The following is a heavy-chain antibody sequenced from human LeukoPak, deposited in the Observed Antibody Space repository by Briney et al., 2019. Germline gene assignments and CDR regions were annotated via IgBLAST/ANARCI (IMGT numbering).Heavy chain of an antibody. D-gene: IGHD2-15*01. V-gene: IGHV1-18*01. Sequence: ASVKVSCMASGYTFISYDISWVRQAPGQGLEWMGWISAYNGNTNYAQKLQGTVTRTTDTSTRTDYMELRRLRSDDTAVYYCARDSVGSRVVVAAFFDYWGQGTLVTVSS. CDR3: ARDSVGSRVVVAAFFDY. J-gene: IGHJ4*02. CDR1: GYTFISYD. CDR2: ISAYNGNT.